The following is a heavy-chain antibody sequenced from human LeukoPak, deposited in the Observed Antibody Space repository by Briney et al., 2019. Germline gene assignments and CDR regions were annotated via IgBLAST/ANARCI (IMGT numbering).Heavy chain of an antibody. D-gene: IGHD1-7*01. V-gene: IGHV6-1*01. CDR3: VRAHNWNFGY. CDR2: TYYRSKWYN. Sequence: SQTLSLTCVISGDSVSSNSVAWNWIRQSPSRGLEWLGRTYYRSKWYNDYATSVKSRITINPDTSKNQFSLQLNSVTPEDTAIYYCVRAHNWNFGYWGQETLVTVSS. CDR1: GDSVSSNSVA. J-gene: IGHJ4*02.